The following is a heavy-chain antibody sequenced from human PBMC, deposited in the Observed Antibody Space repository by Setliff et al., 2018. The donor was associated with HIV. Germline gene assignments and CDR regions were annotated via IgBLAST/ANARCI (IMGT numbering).Heavy chain of an antibody. CDR1: GGSIRSYY. Sequence: SESLSLTCTVSGGSIRSYYGSWIRQPPGKGMEWIGYIYYSGSTNYNPSLKSRVTISVDTSKNQFSLKLSSVTAADTAVYYCAGAITFGGVIVPWGPGTLVTVSS. J-gene: IGHJ5*02. D-gene: IGHD3-16*02. CDR3: AGAITFGGVIVP. V-gene: IGHV4-59*01. CDR2: IYYSGST.